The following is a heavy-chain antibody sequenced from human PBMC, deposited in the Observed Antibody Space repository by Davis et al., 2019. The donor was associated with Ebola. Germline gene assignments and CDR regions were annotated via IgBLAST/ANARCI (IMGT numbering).Heavy chain of an antibody. CDR1: GGTFSSYA. V-gene: IGHV1-69*13. J-gene: IGHJ4*02. CDR2: IIPIFGTA. Sequence: SVQVSCKASGGTFSSYAISWVRQAPGQGLEWMGGIIPIFGTANYAQKFQGRVTITADESTSTAYMELSSLRSEDTAVYYCASGDSSGYFVDYWGQGTLVTVSS. D-gene: IGHD3-22*01. CDR3: ASGDSSGYFVDY.